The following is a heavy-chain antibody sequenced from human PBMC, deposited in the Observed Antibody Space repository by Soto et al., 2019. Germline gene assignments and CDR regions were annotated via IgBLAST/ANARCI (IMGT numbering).Heavy chain of an antibody. CDR2: ISGNGGTT. D-gene: IGHD6-19*01. CDR1: GFSFSNYA. J-gene: IGHJ4*02. CDR3: AKEPLAQCSGWYADY. V-gene: IGHV3-23*01. Sequence: EMQLLESGGGWVQPGGSLRLSCAASGFSFSNYAMSWVRQAPGKGLEWVSAISGNGGTTYYAGSVRGRFTISRDNSKNTLYLQMNSLRDDDTALYYCAKEPLAQCSGWYADYWGQGTLVTISS.